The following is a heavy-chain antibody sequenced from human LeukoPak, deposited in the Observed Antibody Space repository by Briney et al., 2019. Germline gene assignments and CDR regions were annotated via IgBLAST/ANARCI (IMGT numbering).Heavy chain of an antibody. J-gene: IGHJ4*02. D-gene: IGHD1-1*01. V-gene: IGHV1-2*02. Sequence: SVTVSCKTSGYMVSDYYMHWVRQAPGQGLEWMGWLRGDTGDTDSPKKFKGRVTMTRDTATNTAYMQLSRLTYDDTAIYFCARVRDNACDYWGQGTLVTVSS. CDR2: LRGDTGDT. CDR3: ARVRDNACDY. CDR1: GYMVSDYY.